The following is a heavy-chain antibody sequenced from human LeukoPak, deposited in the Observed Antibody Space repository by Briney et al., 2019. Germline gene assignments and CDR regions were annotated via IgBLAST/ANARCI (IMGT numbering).Heavy chain of an antibody. CDR1: GFTFSGST. D-gene: IGHD4-17*01. CDR2: IRSKANSYAT. Sequence: TGGSLKLSCAASGFTFSGSTMHWVRQASGKGLEWVGRIRSKANSYATAYAASVKGRFTISRDDSKNTAYLQMNSLKTEGTAVYYCTSENYGDYVWGQGTLVTVSS. CDR3: TSENYGDYV. V-gene: IGHV3-73*01. J-gene: IGHJ1*01.